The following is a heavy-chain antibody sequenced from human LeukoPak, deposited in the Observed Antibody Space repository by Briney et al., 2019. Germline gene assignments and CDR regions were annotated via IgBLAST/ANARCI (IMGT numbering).Heavy chain of an antibody. CDR1: GGSISSGGYY. V-gene: IGHV4-31*03. Sequence: KPSETLSPTCTVSGGSISSGGYYWSWIRQHPGKGLEWIGYIYYSGSTYYNPSLKSRVTISVDTSKNQFSLKLSSVTAADTAVYYCARDSRPAYYYYGMGVWGQGTTVTVSS. CDR3: ARDSRPAYYYYGMGV. J-gene: IGHJ6*02. CDR2: IYYSGST.